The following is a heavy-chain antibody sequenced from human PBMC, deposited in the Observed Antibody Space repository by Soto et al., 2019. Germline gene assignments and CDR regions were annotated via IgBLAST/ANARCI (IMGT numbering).Heavy chain of an antibody. CDR3: ARDCYGYYYGSGSYYYYYMDV. CDR2: INHSGST. J-gene: IGHJ6*03. D-gene: IGHD3-10*01. CDR1: GGSFSGYY. V-gene: IGHV4-34*01. Sequence: SETLSLTCAVYGGSFSGYYWSWIRQPPGKGLEWIGEINHSGSTNYNPSLKSRVTISVDTSKNQFSLKLSSVTAADTAVYYCARDCYGYYYGSGSYYYYYMDVWGKGTTVTVSS.